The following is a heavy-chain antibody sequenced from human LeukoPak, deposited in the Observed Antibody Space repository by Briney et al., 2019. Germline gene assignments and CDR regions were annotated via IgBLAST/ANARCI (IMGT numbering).Heavy chain of an antibody. CDR3: AREGLYGGNWFDP. J-gene: IGHJ5*02. V-gene: IGHV3-74*01. Sequence: GGPLRLSCAASGFTFSSYWMHWVRQAPGKGLVWVSRINSDGSSTSYADSVKGRFTISRDNAKNTLYLQMNSLRAEDTAVYYCAREGLYGGNWFDPWGQGSLVTVSS. CDR2: INSDGSST. D-gene: IGHD3-16*02. CDR1: GFTFSSYW.